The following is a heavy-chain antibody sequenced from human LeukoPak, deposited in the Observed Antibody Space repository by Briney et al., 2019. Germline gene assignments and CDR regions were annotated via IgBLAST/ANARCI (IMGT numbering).Heavy chain of an antibody. D-gene: IGHD2-21*01. Sequence: RLSXXASGFTFSSXXMNWVRQAPGKGLEWVSSISSSSSYIYYADSVKGRFTISRDNYQTTLYLQMNSLRAEDTAVYYCHIXSGXXWG. CDR2: ISSSSSYI. CDR3: HIXSGXX. CDR1: GFTFSSXX. J-gene: IGHJ1*01. V-gene: IGHV3-21*04.